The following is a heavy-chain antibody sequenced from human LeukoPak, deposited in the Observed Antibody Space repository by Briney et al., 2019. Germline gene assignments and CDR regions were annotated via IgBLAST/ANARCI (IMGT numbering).Heavy chain of an antibody. CDR1: GYSFKTYW. CDR2: IYPGDSDT. J-gene: IGHJ6*04. Sequence: GESLKISCKGSGYSFKTYWIGWVRQMPGKGLEWMGIIYPGDSDTRYNPSFQGQVTISADKSTSTAYLQWSSLEASDTAMYCCARHKQGYNYYYGMDVWGKGTTVTVSS. CDR3: ARHKQGYNYYYGMDV. V-gene: IGHV5-51*01.